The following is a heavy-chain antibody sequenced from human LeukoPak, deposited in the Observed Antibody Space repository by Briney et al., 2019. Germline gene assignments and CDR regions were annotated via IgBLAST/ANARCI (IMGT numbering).Heavy chain of an antibody. CDR2: IDHTGST. CDR1: DDSITIYY. CDR3: ARDKRVAVAGTYIYYYYMDV. J-gene: IGHJ6*03. V-gene: IGHV4-59*12. D-gene: IGHD6-19*01. Sequence: SSETLSLTCTVSDDSITIYYWSWIRQPPGKGLEWIGYIDHTGSTNYNPSLKSRVTMSVDTSKNQFSLKLSSVTAADTAVYYCARDKRVAVAGTYIYYYYMDVWGNGTTVTISS.